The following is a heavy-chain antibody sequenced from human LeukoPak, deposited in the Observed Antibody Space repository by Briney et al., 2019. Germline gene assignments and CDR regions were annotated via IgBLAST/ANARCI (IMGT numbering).Heavy chain of an antibody. CDR2: VFNSGST. V-gene: IGHV4-61*01. CDR3: ASGGPYSGYIY. D-gene: IGHD5-12*01. Sequence: SETLSLTCTVSGGSVSSGNYYWSWIRQPPGKGLEWIGYVFNSGSTNYNPSLKSRVGISVDKPKSQFSLKVSSVTAADTAVYYCASGGPYSGYIYWGQGSLVTVSS. CDR1: GGSVSSGNYY. J-gene: IGHJ4*02.